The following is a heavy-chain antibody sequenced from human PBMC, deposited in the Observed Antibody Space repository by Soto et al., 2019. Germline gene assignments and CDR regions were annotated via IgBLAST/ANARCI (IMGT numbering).Heavy chain of an antibody. V-gene: IGHV4-39*01. Sequence: QLQLQESGPGLVKPSETLSVTCSVSGDSIGTSNDYWGWLRQPPGKGPEWIGSIYYSGRTHYHPSPRGRATICVDTSKNQVSLRLSSGTAADTAWYSWARHPGYTVPTVYATHYFDDWGQGVLVTVSS. D-gene: IGHD2-8*01. J-gene: IGHJ4*02. CDR1: GDSIGTSNDY. CDR2: IYYSGRT. CDR3: ARHPGYTVPTVYATHYFDD.